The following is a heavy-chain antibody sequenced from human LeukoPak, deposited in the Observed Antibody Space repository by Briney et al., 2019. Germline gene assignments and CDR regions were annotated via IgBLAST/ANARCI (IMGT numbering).Heavy chain of an antibody. V-gene: IGHV3-74*01. J-gene: IGHJ4*02. Sequence: GGSLRLSCAASGFIFSSYWMNWVRQAPGKGLVWVSLINSDGTNTYYADSVKGRFTISRDNSKNTLYLQMNSLRAEDTAVYYCAKDSLPYDSSGWAFDYWGQGTLVTVSS. CDR3: AKDSLPYDSSGWAFDY. CDR2: INSDGTNT. CDR1: GFIFSSYW. D-gene: IGHD6-19*01.